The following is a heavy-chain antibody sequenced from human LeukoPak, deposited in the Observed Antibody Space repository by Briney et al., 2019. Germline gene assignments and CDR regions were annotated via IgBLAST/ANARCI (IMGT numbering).Heavy chain of an antibody. CDR1: GYTFTSYG. Sequence: ASLKVSCKASGYTFTSYGISWVRQAPGQGLEWMGWISAYNGNTNYAQKLQGRVTMTTDTSTSTAYMELRSLRSDDTAVYYCARDAYSSRPTTNAFDIWGQGTMVTVSS. J-gene: IGHJ3*02. CDR3: ARDAYSSRPTTNAFDI. V-gene: IGHV1-18*01. D-gene: IGHD6-13*01. CDR2: ISAYNGNT.